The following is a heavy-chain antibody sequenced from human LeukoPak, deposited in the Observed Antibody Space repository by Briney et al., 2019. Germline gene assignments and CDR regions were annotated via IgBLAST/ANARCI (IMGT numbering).Heavy chain of an antibody. CDR3: ARVPY. CDR2: LSASGGNT. Sequence: GVSLRLSCAASGFTFTNYAMSWVRQAPGKGLEWVSTLSASGGNTYYADSVKGRFTISRDNSKNTLYLQMNSLRAEDTAVYYCARVPYWGPGSLVTVSS. J-gene: IGHJ4*02. CDR1: GFTFTNYA. V-gene: IGHV3-23*01.